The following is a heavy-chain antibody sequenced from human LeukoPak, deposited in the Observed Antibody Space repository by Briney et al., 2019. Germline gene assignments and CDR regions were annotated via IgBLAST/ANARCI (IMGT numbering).Heavy chain of an antibody. CDR2: IYYSGST. CDR1: GGSISSYH. Sequence: SETLSLTCTVSGGSISSYHWSWIRQPPGKGLEWIGYIYYSGSTNYNPSLKSRVTISVDTSKNQFSLNLSSVTAADTAVYYCARGGNYYDSSGPDRYWGQGTLVTVSS. D-gene: IGHD3-22*01. J-gene: IGHJ4*02. CDR3: ARGGNYYDSSGPDRY. V-gene: IGHV4-59*01.